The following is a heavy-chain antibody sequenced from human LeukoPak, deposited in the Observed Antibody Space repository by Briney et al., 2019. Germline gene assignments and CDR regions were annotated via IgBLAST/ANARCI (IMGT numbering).Heavy chain of an antibody. V-gene: IGHV3-23*01. CDR3: AKNGCGGDCYGDY. Sequence: KPGGSLRLSCAASGFTFSSYAMSWVRQAPGKGLEWVSAISGSGGSTYYADSVKGRFTISRDNSENTLYLQMNSLRAEDTAVYYCAKNGCGGDCYGDYWGQGTLVTVSS. CDR2: ISGSGGST. CDR1: GFTFSSYA. D-gene: IGHD2-21*02. J-gene: IGHJ4*02.